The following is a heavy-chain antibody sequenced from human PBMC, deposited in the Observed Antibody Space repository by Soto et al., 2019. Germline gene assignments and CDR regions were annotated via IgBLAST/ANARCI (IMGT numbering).Heavy chain of an antibody. V-gene: IGHV3-23*01. CDR1: GSTFSSDD. CDR2: ISDSGGST. Sequence: GGSLRLSCVVSGSTFSSDDMSWVRRAPGRGLEWVSGISDSGGSTYYADSVKGRFTISRDNAKNTLYLQMKSLRVEDTALYYCAKDGGWSLAVAGPFDYWGPGTQVTSPQ. CDR3: AKDGGWSLAVAGPFDY. D-gene: IGHD6-19*01. J-gene: IGHJ4*02.